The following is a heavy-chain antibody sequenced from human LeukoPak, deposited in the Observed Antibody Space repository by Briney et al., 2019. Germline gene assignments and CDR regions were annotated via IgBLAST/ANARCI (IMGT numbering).Heavy chain of an antibody. J-gene: IGHJ4*02. CDR2: INPNSGGT. V-gene: IGHV1-2*06. CDR3: ARDGSGTMIVVPQNPFDY. Sequence: ASVKVSCKASEYTFTDYYMHWVRQAPGRGLEWMGRINPNSGGTSYAQKFQDRVTMTRDTSVSTAYMELSSLRSDETAVYYCARDGSGTMIVVPQNPFDYWGQGTLVTVSS. D-gene: IGHD3-22*01. CDR1: EYTFTDYY.